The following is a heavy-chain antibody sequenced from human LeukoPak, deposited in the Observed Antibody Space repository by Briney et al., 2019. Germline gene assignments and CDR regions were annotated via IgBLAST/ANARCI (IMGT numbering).Heavy chain of an antibody. V-gene: IGHV3-48*03. Sequence: PGGSLRLSCAASGFTFSSYEMNWVRQAPGKGLEWVSYISSSGRTIYYADSVKGRFAISRDNAKNLLYLRMSSLRVEDTAIYYCTRDPPSGYATFDYWGQGTLVTVSS. CDR1: GFTFSSYE. D-gene: IGHD5-12*01. J-gene: IGHJ4*02. CDR2: ISSSGRTI. CDR3: TRDPPSGYATFDY.